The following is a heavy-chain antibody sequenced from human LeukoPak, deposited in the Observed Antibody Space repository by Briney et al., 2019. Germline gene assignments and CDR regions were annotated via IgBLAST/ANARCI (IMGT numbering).Heavy chain of an antibody. CDR2: IYPGDSDT. Sequence: GGSLKISWKGSGYSFTSFWSGWVGQMPGKGLEWMGIIYPGDSDTRYSPSFQGQVTISADKSISTAYLQWSSLKASDTAMYYCARLNSNSNDYWGQGTLVTVSS. J-gene: IGHJ4*02. CDR3: ARLNSNSNDY. CDR1: GYSFTSFW. D-gene: IGHD2/OR15-2a*01. V-gene: IGHV5-51*01.